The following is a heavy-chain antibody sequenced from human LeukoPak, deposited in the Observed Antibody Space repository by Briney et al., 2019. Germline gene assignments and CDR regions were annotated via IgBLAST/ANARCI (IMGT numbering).Heavy chain of an antibody. D-gene: IGHD5/OR15-5a*01. CDR3: ARGKVSTYFDY. CDR2: INRDGRER. CDR1: GFTFSSYW. V-gene: IGHV3-7*01. J-gene: IGHJ4*02. Sequence: PGGSLRLSCAVSGFTFSSYWMIWVRQTPGKGLEWVANINRDGRERHYVDSVEGRFTISRDNAKNSLYLQMSSLRVEDTAVYYCARGKVSTYFDYWGQGTLVTVSS.